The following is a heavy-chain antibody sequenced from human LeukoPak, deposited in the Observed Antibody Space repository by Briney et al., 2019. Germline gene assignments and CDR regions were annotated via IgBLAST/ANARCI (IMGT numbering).Heavy chain of an antibody. CDR1: GGTFSSYA. CDR2: IIPIFGTA. J-gene: IGHJ6*04. D-gene: IGHD3-9*01. V-gene: IGHV1-69*13. CDR3: ASSIYDILTGYYPHYYYYYGMDV. Sequence: ASVKVSCKASGGTFSSYAISWVRQAPGQGLEWMGGIIPIFGTANYAQKFQGRVTITADESTSTAYMELSSLRSEDTAAYYCASSIYDILTGYYPHYYYYYGMDVWGKGTTVTVSS.